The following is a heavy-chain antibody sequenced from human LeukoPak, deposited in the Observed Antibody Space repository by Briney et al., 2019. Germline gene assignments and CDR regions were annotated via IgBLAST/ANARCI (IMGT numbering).Heavy chain of an antibody. V-gene: IGHV1-69*04. D-gene: IGHD6-6*01. J-gene: IGHJ4*02. Sequence: SVKVSCKASGYTFTSYDINWVRQATGQGLEWMGRIIPILGIANYAQKFQGRVTITADKSTSTAYMELSSLRSEDTAVYYCASLGQSIFDYWGQGTLVTVSS. CDR3: ASLGQSIFDY. CDR1: GYTFTSYD. CDR2: IIPILGIA.